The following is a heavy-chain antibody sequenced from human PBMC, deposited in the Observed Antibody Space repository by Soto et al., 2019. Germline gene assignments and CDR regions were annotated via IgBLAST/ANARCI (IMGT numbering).Heavy chain of an antibody. V-gene: IGHV4-31*03. J-gene: IGHJ6*02. Sequence: TLSLTCTVSGGSLSSGGYYWTWVRQRPGKGLEWIGYIYYSGSTYYNPSLKSRVTISVDTSKNQFSLKRSSVTAANTSEYYCARAPIAAAGTVRVPVADYYYYYGKSVWGQRTTVTVSS. CDR3: ARAPIAAAGTVRVPVADYYYYYGKSV. CDR1: GGSLSSGGYY. CDR2: IYYSGST. D-gene: IGHD6-13*01.